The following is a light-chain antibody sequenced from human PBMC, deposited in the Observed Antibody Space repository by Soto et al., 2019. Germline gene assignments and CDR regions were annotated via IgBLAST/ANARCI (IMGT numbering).Light chain of an antibody. CDR2: EVS. J-gene: IGLJ1*01. CDR3: SSYTSSSPYV. Sequence: QSSLTQPASVSGSPGRSITISCTGTTSDVGGYKYVSWYQQHPGKAPKLLIYEVSNRPSGVSNRFSGSKSGNTASLTISGLQAEDEADYYCSSYTSSSPYVSGTGTKVTVL. CDR1: TSDVGGYKY. V-gene: IGLV2-14*01.